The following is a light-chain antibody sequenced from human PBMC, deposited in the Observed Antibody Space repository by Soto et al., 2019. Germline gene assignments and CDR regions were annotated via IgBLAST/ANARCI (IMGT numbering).Light chain of an antibody. V-gene: IGKV3-20*01. Sequence: EILLTQSPCTLSLSLGERATLSCRASQSVSSSYLAWYQQKPGQAPRLLIYGASSRHTGIPDRFSGSGSGTDFALTISRLEPEDFAMYYCQQYGSSPPATFGQGTKVDIK. J-gene: IGKJ1*01. CDR3: QQYGSSPPAT. CDR2: GAS. CDR1: QSVSSSY.